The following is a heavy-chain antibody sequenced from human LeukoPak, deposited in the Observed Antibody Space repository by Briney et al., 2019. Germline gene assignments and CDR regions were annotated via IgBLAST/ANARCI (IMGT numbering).Heavy chain of an antibody. CDR2: IFYSGST. D-gene: IGHD2-15*01. CDR3: ARDNLGGWPQIDY. V-gene: IGHV4-59*12. J-gene: IGHJ4*02. CDR1: GGSMSRYF. Sequence: SETLSLTCTVSGGSMSRYFWSWIRQPPGKGLEWIGYIFYSGSTNYNPSLRSRVTISVDTSKNQFSLKLNSVTAADTAVYYCARDNLGGWPQIDYWGQGILVTVSS.